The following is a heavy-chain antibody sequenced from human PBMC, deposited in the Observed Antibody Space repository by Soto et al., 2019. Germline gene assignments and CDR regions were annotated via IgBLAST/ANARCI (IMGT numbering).Heavy chain of an antibody. V-gene: IGHV4-34*01. Sequence: SETLSLTCAVYGGSFSGYYWSWIRQPPGKGLEWIGEINHSGSTNYNPSLKSRVTISVETSKNQFSLKLSSVTAADTAVYYCASGAVLLLSQNRNQKYYFNFWGQGTLVTVSS. J-gene: IGHJ4*02. D-gene: IGHD3-22*01. CDR3: ASGAVLLLSQNRNQKYYFNF. CDR1: GGSFSGYY. CDR2: INHSGST.